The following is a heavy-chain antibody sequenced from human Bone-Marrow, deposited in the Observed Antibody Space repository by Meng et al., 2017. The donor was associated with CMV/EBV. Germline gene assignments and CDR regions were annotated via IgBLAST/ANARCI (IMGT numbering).Heavy chain of an antibody. CDR3: AKVVLGDYYYYGMDV. Sequence: GESLKISCAASGFTFSSYAMSWVRQAPGKGLEWVALISYDGGNKYYADSVKGRFAISRDNSKNTMYLQMNSLRVEDTAVYYCAKVVLGDYYYYGMDVWGQGTTVTVSS. D-gene: IGHD2-8*02. CDR1: GFTFSSYA. V-gene: IGHV3-30*09. J-gene: IGHJ6*02. CDR2: ISYDGGNK.